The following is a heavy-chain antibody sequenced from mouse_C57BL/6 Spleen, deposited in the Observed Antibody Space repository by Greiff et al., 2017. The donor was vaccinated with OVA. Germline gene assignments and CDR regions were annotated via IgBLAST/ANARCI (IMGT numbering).Heavy chain of an antibody. CDR3: ARIPADYFDY. CDR1: GFTFTDYY. V-gene: IGHV14-2*01. Sequence: EVQLQQPGAELVKPGASVKLSCTASGFTFTDYYMHWVKQRPEQGLEWIGRIDPEDGDTNYDPKFKGKATITADTSSNTAYLQLSSLTSEDAAVYYSARIPADYFDYWGQGTTLTVSS. CDR2: IDPEDGDT. D-gene: IGHD5-1-1*01. J-gene: IGHJ2*01.